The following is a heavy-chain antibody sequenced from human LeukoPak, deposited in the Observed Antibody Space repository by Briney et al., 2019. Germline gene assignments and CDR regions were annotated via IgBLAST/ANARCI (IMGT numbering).Heavy chain of an antibody. V-gene: IGHV4-61*02. CDR2: IYTSGST. CDR3: ARAGGYYDSSGYYGTFDY. J-gene: IGHJ4*02. D-gene: IGHD3-22*01. CDR1: GGSISSGSYY. Sequence: KASETLSLTCTVSGGSISSGSYYWRWIRQPAGKGLEWIGRIYTSGSTNYNPSLKSRVTISVDTSKNQFSLKLSSVTAADTAVYYCARAGGYYDSSGYYGTFDYWGQGTLVTVSS.